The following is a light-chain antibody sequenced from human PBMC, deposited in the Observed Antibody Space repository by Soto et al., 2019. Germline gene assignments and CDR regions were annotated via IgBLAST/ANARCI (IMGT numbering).Light chain of an antibody. CDR2: GAS. V-gene: IGKV3-20*01. CDR3: LHYGGSPLT. J-gene: IGKJ5*01. CDR1: QSVNSDH. Sequence: EVVLKLSPGTLSLTKGERATLSCRASQSVNSDHLAWFQQKPGQAPRLLIYGASTRTTGIPDRFSGSGSGTDFTLTIGRLEPGDFAVYYCLHYGGSPLTFGQGTLLEIK.